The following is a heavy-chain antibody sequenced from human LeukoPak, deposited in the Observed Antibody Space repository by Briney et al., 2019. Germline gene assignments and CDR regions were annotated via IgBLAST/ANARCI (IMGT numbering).Heavy chain of an antibody. CDR2: IKEDGSEK. CDR3: VRDAVTAY. J-gene: IGHJ4*02. V-gene: IGHV3-7*01. CDR1: GFTFSDYW. D-gene: IGHD1-14*01. Sequence: GGSLRLSCAASGFTFSDYWMSWVRQAPGKGLEWVANIKEDGSEKYYVDSVKGRFTISRDNAKNSLFLQMNSLRNEDTAVYYCVRDAVTAYWGQGTLVTVSS.